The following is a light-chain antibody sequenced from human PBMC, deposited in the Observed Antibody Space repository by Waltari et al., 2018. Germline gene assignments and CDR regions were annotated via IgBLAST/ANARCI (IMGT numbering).Light chain of an antibody. CDR1: SPDVGGYDY. CDR3: SSYAGSNNYVA. J-gene: IGLJ2*01. Sequence: QSALTQPPSASGSPGQSVTISCTGTSPDVGGYDYVSWYQQHPGKAPQPIIYEVSKRPPGVPDRFSGSKSGNTASLTVSGLQGEDEADYYCSSYAGSNNYVAFGGGTKLTVL. CDR2: EVS. V-gene: IGLV2-8*01.